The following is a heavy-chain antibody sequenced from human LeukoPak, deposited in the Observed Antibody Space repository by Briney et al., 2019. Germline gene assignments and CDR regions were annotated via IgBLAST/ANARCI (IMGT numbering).Heavy chain of an antibody. V-gene: IGHV1-69*04. CDR1: GGTFSSYA. D-gene: IGHD4-17*01. CDR2: IIPILGIA. CDR3: ARAMTTVTTSYYYYGMDV. J-gene: IGHJ6*02. Sequence: SVKVSCKASGGTFSSYAISWVRQAPGQGLEWMGRIIPILGIANYAQKFQGRVTITADKSTSTAYMELSSLRSEDTAVYYCARAMTTVTTSYYYYGMDVWGQGTTVTVSS.